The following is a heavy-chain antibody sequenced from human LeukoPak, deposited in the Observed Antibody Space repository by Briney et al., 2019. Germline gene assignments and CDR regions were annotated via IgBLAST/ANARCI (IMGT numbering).Heavy chain of an antibody. J-gene: IGHJ6*03. Sequence: ASVKVSCKASGYTFTGYYMHWVRQAPGLGLEWMGWINPNSGGTNYAQKFQGRVTMTRDTSISTAYMELSRLRSDDTAVYYCARGTTARGRYYMDVWGKGTTVTVSS. CDR1: GYTFTGYY. CDR3: ARGTTARGRYYMDV. D-gene: IGHD6-6*01. V-gene: IGHV1-2*02. CDR2: INPNSGGT.